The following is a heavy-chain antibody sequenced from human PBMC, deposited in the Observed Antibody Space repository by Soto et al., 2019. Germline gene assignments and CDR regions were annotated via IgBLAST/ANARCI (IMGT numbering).Heavy chain of an antibody. V-gene: IGHV3-23*01. CDR3: AKDSTVTTSLYSYYYGLDV. CDR1: GFTFSNYA. Sequence: EVQLLESGGGLVQPGGSLRLSCTASGFTFSNYAMSWVRQAPDTGLEWVSAISGRGGSTYYADSVKGRFTISRDNSKNMLFLQMNSLRAEDTALYYCAKDSTVTTSLYSYYYGLDVWGQGTTVTVSS. D-gene: IGHD4-17*01. J-gene: IGHJ6*02. CDR2: ISGRGGST.